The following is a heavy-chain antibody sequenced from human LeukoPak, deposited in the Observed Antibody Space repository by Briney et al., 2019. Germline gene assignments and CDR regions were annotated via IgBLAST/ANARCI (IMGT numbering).Heavy chain of an antibody. CDR1: GGSFSGYY. CDR2: INHSGST. CDR3: ARGLSRGPVAAWYYYGSALDY. D-gene: IGHD3-10*01. V-gene: IGHV4-34*01. Sequence: PSETLSLTCAVYGGSFSGYYCSWIRQPPGKGLEWIGEINHSGSTNYNPSLKSRVTISVDTSKNQFSLKLSSVTAADTAVYYCARGLSRGPVAAWYYYGSALDYWGQGTLVTVSS. J-gene: IGHJ4*02.